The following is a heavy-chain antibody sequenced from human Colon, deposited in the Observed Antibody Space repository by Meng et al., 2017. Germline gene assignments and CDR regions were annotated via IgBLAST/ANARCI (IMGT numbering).Heavy chain of an antibody. Sequence: QVQLVQSGSELKEPGASVKVSCKASGYTFTRNGMNWVRQAPGQGLEWIGWINTDTGNPTYAQGFRGRFVFSLDTSVSTAYLEISSLEPGDTAVYYCAREPQRFDYWGQGTLVTVSS. V-gene: IGHV7-4-1*02. CDR1: GYTFTRNG. J-gene: IGHJ4*02. CDR2: INTDTGNP. CDR3: AREPQRFDY.